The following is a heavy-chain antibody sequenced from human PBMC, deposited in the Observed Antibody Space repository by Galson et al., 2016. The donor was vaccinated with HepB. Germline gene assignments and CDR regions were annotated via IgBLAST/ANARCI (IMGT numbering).Heavy chain of an antibody. D-gene: IGHD3-10*01. CDR3: ARDGFTFGQIDY. V-gene: IGHV1-2*02. J-gene: IGHJ4*02. Sequence: SVKVSCKASGYTFNHYYMHWVRQAPGQGLEWMGWSSPNIDGPIYEQKFQGRITMTRETSTSTAYMELSSLTSDDAAIYYCARDGFTFGQIDYWGQGTLLTVHS. CDR2: SSPNIDGP. CDR1: GYTFNHYY.